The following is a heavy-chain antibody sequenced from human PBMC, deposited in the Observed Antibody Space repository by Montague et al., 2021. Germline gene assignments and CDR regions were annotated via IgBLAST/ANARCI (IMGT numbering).Heavy chain of an antibody. V-gene: IGHV4-59*03. CDR1: SGSISSFS. Sequence: SETLSLTCIVSSGSISSFSWAWIRQPPGKALEWIGHLYHSGDTYYNPSLHSRLTFSLDTSRNQFSLRLTSVTAADTAVYYCARRGPTMGLYHFDYWGQGTLVTVSS. J-gene: IGHJ4*02. CDR2: LYHSGDT. CDR3: ARRGPTMGLYHFDY. D-gene: IGHD5-24*01.